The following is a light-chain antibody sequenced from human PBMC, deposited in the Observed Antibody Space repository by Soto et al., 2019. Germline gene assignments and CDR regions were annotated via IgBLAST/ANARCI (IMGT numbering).Light chain of an antibody. J-gene: IGKJ1*01. CDR3: KKRQNWPWT. CDR1: QSVSSY. V-gene: IGKV3-11*01. Sequence: EIVLTQSPATLSLSPGERATLSCRASQSVSSYLAWYQQKPGQAPRLLIYDTSNRATGIPARFSGSGSGTDFTLTISSLEPEDFAVYYCKKRQNWPWTFGQGTKVEIK. CDR2: DTS.